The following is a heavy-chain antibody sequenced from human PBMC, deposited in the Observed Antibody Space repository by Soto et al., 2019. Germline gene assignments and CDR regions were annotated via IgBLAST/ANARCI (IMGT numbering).Heavy chain of an antibody. CDR1: GGTFSSYA. J-gene: IGHJ5*02. CDR3: AREEVRYLTGLAP. Sequence: QVQLVQSGAEVKKPGSSVKVSCKASGGTFSSYAISWVRQAPGQGLEWMGGIIPIFGTANYAQKFQGRVTIPADESTSTAYRELGSLRFGHTAVYYCAREEVRYLTGLAPWGQETLVTVSS. CDR2: IIPIFGTA. D-gene: IGHD3-16*01. V-gene: IGHV1-69*12.